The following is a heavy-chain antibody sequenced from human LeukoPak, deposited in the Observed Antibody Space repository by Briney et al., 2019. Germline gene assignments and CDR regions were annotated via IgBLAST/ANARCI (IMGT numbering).Heavy chain of an antibody. CDR1: GLNFDDSA. Sequence: GGSLRLSCVASGLNFDDSAMHWVRQAPGKGLEWVSLISADGGSTFSADSVKGRFSISRDNSKNSLYLQMNSLRSGDTAMYYCAKESGKFDYWGQGTLVAVSS. J-gene: IGHJ4*02. CDR3: AKESGKFDY. CDR2: ISADGGST. V-gene: IGHV3-43*02.